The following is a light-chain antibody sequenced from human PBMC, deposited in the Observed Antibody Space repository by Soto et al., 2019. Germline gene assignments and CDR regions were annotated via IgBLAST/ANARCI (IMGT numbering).Light chain of an antibody. V-gene: IGKV1-5*03. CDR2: EAS. CDR1: QMIYTW. Sequence: DSQMTQSPSTLSVSVGDRVTITCRASQMIYTWLAWYQQKPGKAPKLLIYEASSLDVGVPSRFSGSGSGTEFTLTISSLQLEDFATYYCQQYSTFWTFGQGTKV. CDR3: QQYSTFWT. J-gene: IGKJ1*01.